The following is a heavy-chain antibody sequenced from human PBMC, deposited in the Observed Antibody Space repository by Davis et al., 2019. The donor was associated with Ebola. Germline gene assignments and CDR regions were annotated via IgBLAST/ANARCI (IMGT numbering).Heavy chain of an antibody. CDR1: GYTFTDYN. V-gene: IGHV1-2*06. Sequence: ASVKVPCMASGYTFTDYNIHWMRQAPGQGLEWLGRVILKSGATNYAQKFQGRVTMTRDTSISTVYMELSSLRYDETADYYCARGHNYAHEYWGQGTLVTVSS. CDR3: ARGHNYAHEY. CDR2: VILKSGAT. J-gene: IGHJ4*02. D-gene: IGHD4-11*01.